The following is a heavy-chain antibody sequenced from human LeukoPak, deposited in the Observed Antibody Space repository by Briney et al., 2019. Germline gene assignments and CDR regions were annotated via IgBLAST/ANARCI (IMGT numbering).Heavy chain of an antibody. CDR3: ARDIAVAGTETDY. V-gene: IGHV3-21*01. D-gene: IGHD6-19*01. CDR1: GFTFSSYS. Sequence: PGGSLRLSCAASGFTFSSYSMNWVRQAPGKGLEWVSSISSSSSYIYYADSVKGRFTISRDNAKNSLYLQMNSLRAEDTAVYYCARDIAVAGTETDYWGQGTLLTVSS. J-gene: IGHJ4*02. CDR2: ISSSSSYI.